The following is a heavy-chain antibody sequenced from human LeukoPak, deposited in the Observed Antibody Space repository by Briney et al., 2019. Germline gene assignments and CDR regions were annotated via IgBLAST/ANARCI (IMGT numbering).Heavy chain of an antibody. J-gene: IGHJ4*02. CDR3: ARDRGYSSSWSDY. D-gene: IGHD6-13*01. Sequence: GGSLRLSCAASGFTFSSFGMNWVRQAPGKGLEWVSYISGGPFTIYYADSVKGRFTISRDNSKNTLYLQMNSLRAEDTAVYYCARDRGYSSSWSDYWGQGTLVTVSS. V-gene: IGHV3-48*01. CDR2: ISGGPFTI. CDR1: GFTFSSFG.